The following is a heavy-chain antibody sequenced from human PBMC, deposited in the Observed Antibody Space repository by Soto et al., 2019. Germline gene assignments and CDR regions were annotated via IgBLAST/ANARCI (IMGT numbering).Heavy chain of an antibody. D-gene: IGHD6-13*01. CDR1: GDRVSSNSAA. CDR3: ARDHRWQQLVYDY. J-gene: IGHJ4*02. V-gene: IGHV6-1*01. Sequence: SQTLSLTCAISGDRVSSNSAAWNWIRQSPSRGLEWLGRTYYRSKWYNDYAVSVKSRITINPDTSKNQFTLQLNSVTPEDTAVYYCARDHRWQQLVYDYWGQGTLVTGSS. CDR2: TYYRSKWYN.